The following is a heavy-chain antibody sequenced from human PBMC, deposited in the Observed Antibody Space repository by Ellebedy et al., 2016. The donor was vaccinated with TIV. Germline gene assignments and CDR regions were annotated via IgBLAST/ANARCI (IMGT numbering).Heavy chain of an antibody. CDR3: VSAPSCSGDSCYSV. J-gene: IGHJ4*02. D-gene: IGHD2-15*01. Sequence: GESLKISCAASGFTVSGNYISWVRQAPGKGLEWVSLIYSGGSTYYAESVKGRFTISRDNSKNTVYLQMNSLRAEDTAVYYCVSAPSCSGDSCYSVWGQGTLVTVSS. V-gene: IGHV3-53*01. CDR1: GFTVSGNY. CDR2: IYSGGST.